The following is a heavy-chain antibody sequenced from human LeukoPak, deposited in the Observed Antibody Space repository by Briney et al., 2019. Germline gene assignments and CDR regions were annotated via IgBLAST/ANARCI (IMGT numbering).Heavy chain of an antibody. D-gene: IGHD5-18*01. J-gene: IGHJ4*02. V-gene: IGHV1-69*06. CDR2: IIPIFGTA. CDR3: AREAGSYGLYYFDY. Sequence: SVKVSCKASGGTFSSYAISWVRQAPGQGLEWMGRIIPIFGTANYAQKFQGRVTITADKSTSTAYMELSSLRSEDTAVYYCAREAGSYGLYYFDYWGQGTLVTVSS. CDR1: GGTFSSYA.